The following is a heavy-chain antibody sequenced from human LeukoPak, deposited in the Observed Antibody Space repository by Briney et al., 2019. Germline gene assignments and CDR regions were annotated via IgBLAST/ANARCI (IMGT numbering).Heavy chain of an antibody. D-gene: IGHD5-12*01. Sequence: SETLSLTCTVSGGSISSYYWSWIRQPPGKGLEWIGYIYYSGSTNYNPSLKSRVTISVDTSKNQFSLKLSSVTAADTAVYYCARPLASILDAFDIWGQGTMVTVSS. CDR2: IYYSGST. CDR1: GGSISSYY. V-gene: IGHV4-59*01. J-gene: IGHJ3*02. CDR3: ARPLASILDAFDI.